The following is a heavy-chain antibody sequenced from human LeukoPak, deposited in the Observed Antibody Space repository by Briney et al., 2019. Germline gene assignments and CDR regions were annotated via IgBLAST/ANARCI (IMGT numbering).Heavy chain of an antibody. CDR3: ATAYCSSTSCYSYY. D-gene: IGHD2-2*02. Sequence: SVKVSCKASGGTFSSYAISWVRQAPGQGLEWMGRIIPIPGIANYAQKFQGRVTITADKSTSTAYMELSSLRSEDTAVYYCATAYCSSTSCYSYYWGQGTLVTVSS. CDR1: GGTFSSYA. CDR2: IIPIPGIA. V-gene: IGHV1-69*04. J-gene: IGHJ4*02.